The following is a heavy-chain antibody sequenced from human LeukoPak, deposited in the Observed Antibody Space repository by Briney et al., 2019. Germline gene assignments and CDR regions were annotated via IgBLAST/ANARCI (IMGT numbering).Heavy chain of an antibody. Sequence: GGSLRLSCAASGFTLSDYHMSWIRQAPGKGLEWVSYITASGSTTYFADSVKGRFTISRDNAKNSLYLQMNSLRDEDTAVYYCAREGALQVYDAFDIWGQGTTVTVSS. D-gene: IGHD4-11*01. CDR2: ITASGSTT. CDR3: AREGALQVYDAFDI. V-gene: IGHV3-11*01. J-gene: IGHJ3*02. CDR1: GFTLSDYH.